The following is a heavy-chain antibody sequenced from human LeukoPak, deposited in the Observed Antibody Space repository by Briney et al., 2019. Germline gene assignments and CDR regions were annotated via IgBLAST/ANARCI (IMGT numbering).Heavy chain of an antibody. J-gene: IGHJ4*02. D-gene: IGHD6-13*01. CDR2: ISYSGNT. Sequence: SETLSLTCTVSGGSISSGSYYGGWIRQPPGKGLEWIGSISYSGNTYYNPSLKSRVTISVDTSKNQFSLKLSSVTAADTAAYYCARQLGSSWYVGYWGQGTLVTVSS. V-gene: IGHV4-39*01. CDR1: GGSISSGSYY. CDR3: ARQLGSSWYVGY.